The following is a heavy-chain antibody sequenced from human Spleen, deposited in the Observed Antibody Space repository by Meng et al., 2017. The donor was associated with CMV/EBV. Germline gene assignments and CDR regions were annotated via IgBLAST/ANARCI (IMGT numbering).Heavy chain of an antibody. J-gene: IGHJ2*01. D-gene: IGHD6-19*01. Sequence: ASGDTLADYHLHWVRQAPGRGLEWMGWINSHSGETNYAQNFQGRVTMTRDTSLNTGYMDLTSLKSDDTAVYYCTRRGSYWYWYFDVWGRGTLVTVSS. CDR3: TRRGSYWYWYFDV. CDR1: GDTLADYH. V-gene: IGHV1-2*02. CDR2: INSHSGET.